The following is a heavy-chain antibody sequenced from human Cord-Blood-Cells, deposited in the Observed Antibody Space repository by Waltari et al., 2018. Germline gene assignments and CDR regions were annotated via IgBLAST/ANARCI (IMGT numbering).Heavy chain of an antibody. CDR2: NISVFRTA. CDR1: GGTFSSYA. V-gene: IGHV1-69*01. D-gene: IGHD7-27*01. J-gene: IGHJ4*02. Sequence: QVQLVQSGAEVKKPGSSVKVSCKASGGTFSSYAISWVRQAPGQGLEWMGGNISVFRTANYAQKFQGRGTIAADESTSTAYMGLSSLRSEDTAVYYCARGNWGFDYWGQGPLVTVSS. CDR3: ARGNWGFDY.